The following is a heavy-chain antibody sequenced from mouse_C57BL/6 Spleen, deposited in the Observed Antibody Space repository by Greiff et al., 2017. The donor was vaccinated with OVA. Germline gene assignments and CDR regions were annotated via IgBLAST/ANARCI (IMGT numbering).Heavy chain of an antibody. CDR3: ARWPNWYFDV. J-gene: IGHJ1*03. V-gene: IGHV1-55*01. CDR2: IYPGSGST. CDR1: GYTFTSYW. Sequence: VQLQQSGAELVKPGASVKMSCKASGYTFTSYWITWVKQRPGQGLEWIGDIYPGSGSTNYNEKFKSKATLTVDTSSSTAYMQLSSLTSEDSAVYYCARWPNWYFDVWGTGTTVTVSS.